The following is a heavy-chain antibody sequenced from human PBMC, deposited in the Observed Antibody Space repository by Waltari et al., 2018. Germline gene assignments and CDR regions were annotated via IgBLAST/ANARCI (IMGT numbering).Heavy chain of an antibody. CDR1: GYTFTSYD. CDR3: ARGPLYYYYYGMDV. Sequence: QVQLVQSGAEVKKPGASVKVSCKASGYTFTSYDINWVRQATGQGLEWMGWMHPNNGNKGYAQKFQGRVTMTRNTSRSTAYMELSSLRSEDTAVYYCARGPLYYYYYGMDVWGQGTTVTVSS. J-gene: IGHJ6*02. V-gene: IGHV1-8*01. CDR2: MHPNNGNK.